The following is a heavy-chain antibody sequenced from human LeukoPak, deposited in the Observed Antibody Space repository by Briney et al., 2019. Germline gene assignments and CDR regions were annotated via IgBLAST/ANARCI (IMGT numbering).Heavy chain of an antibody. V-gene: IGHV1-69*13. D-gene: IGHD2-2*03. CDR3: ARVIWIPVTYYYGMDV. CDR2: IIPIFGTA. J-gene: IGHJ6*02. Sequence: SVTVSCTASGGTFSSYAISWVRQAPGQGLEWMGGIIPIFGTANYAQKFQGRVTITADESTSTAYMELSSLRSEDTAVYYCARVIWIPVTYYYGMDVWGQGTTVTVSS. CDR1: GGTFSSYA.